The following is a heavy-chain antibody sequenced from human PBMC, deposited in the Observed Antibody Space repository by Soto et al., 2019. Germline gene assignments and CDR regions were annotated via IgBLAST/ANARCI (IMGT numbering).Heavy chain of an antibody. D-gene: IGHD2-15*01. CDR1: GFTVSSNY. CDR3: ARDWYCSGGSCYGVYYGMDV. V-gene: IGHV3-66*01. CDR2: IYSGGST. J-gene: IGHJ6*02. Sequence: EVQLVESGGGLVQPGGSLRLSCAASGFTVSSNYMSWVRQAPGKGLEWVSVIYSGGSTYYADSVKGRFTISRDNSKNTLYLQMNSLRAEDTAVYYCARDWYCSGGSCYGVYYGMDVWGQGTTVTVSS.